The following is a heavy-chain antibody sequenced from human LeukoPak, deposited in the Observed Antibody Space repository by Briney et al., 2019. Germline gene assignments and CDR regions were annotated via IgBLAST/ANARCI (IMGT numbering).Heavy chain of an antibody. CDR3: ARAKPYYSSTSWLSYHYYMDV. J-gene: IGHJ6*03. CDR1: GYTFTSYD. D-gene: IGHD2-2*01. CDR2: MNPNSGNT. Sequence: ASVKVSCKASGYTFTSYDTNWGRQVTGQGLEWMGWMNPNSGNTGYAQKFQGRVTMTMNTSINTAYMELSSMRSEDTAVYYCARAKPYYSSTSWLSYHYYMDVWGQGTTVTVSS. V-gene: IGHV1-8*01.